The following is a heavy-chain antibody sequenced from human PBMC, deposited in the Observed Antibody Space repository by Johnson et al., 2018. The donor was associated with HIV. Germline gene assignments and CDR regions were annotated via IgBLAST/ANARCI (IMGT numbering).Heavy chain of an antibody. CDR3: ARGCGGDCAHQEAFDI. D-gene: IGHD2-21*02. Sequence: VQLVESGGGVVRPGGSLRLSCAASGFTFDDYGMSWVRQAPGKGLEWVSGINWNGGNTDYADSVQGRFTISRDNAKTSLYLQMNSLRAEDMALYFCARGCGGDCAHQEAFDIWGQGTMVTVSS. J-gene: IGHJ3*02. CDR1: GFTFDDYG. CDR2: INWNGGNT. V-gene: IGHV3-20*04.